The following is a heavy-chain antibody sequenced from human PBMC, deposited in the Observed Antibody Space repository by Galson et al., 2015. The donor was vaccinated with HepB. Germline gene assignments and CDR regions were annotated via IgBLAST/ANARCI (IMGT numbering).Heavy chain of an antibody. CDR1: GSTFTSYG. J-gene: IGHJ4*02. V-gene: IGHV1-18*04. CDR3: ARDQIVDVVTVTATKYDY. D-gene: IGHD2-21*02. Sequence: SVKVSCKASGSTFTSYGISWVRQAPGQGLEWMGWISAYNGNTNYAQKLQGRVTMTTDTSTSTAYMELRSLRSDDTAVYYCARDQIVDVVTVTATKYDYWGQGTLVTVSS. CDR2: ISAYNGNT.